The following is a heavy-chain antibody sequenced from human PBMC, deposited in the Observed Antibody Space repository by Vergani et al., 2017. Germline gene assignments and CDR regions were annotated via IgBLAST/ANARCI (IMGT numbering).Heavy chain of an antibody. CDR1: GGSFSGYY. D-gene: IGHD3-10*01. Sequence: QVQLQQWGAGLLKPSETLSLTCAVYGGSFSGYYWSWIRQPPGKGLEWSGEINHSGSTNYNPSLKSQVTISVDTSKNQFSLKLSSVTAADTAVYYCARLITIHFDPWGQGTLVTVSS. CDR3: ARLITIHFDP. J-gene: IGHJ5*02. CDR2: INHSGST. V-gene: IGHV4-34*01.